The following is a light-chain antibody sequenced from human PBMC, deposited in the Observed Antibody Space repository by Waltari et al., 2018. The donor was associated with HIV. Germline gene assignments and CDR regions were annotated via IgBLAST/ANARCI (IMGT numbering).Light chain of an antibody. Sequence: QSALTQPPSASGSPGQSVAISCPGTSSDVGGYNYVSWYQQHPGKAPKLMIYEVSKRPSGVPDRFSGSKSGNTASLTVSGLQAEDEADYYCSSYAGSNNLVFGTGTKVTVL. J-gene: IGLJ1*01. V-gene: IGLV2-8*01. CDR3: SSYAGSNNLV. CDR2: EVS. CDR1: SSDVGGYNY.